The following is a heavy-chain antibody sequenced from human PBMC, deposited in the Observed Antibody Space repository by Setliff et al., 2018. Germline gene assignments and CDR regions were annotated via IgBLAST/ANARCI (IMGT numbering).Heavy chain of an antibody. CDR2: IYCSGST. D-gene: IGHD3-10*01. Sequence: PSETLSLTCRVSGGSISSGNYYWGLIRQPPGKGLEWVATIYCSGSTYSNPSLKSRLITSVDAPDNQFSVKLSSVTAADTAVYYCARHKSNGSGSYPSLYMDVWGKGIMVTVSS. J-gene: IGHJ6*03. V-gene: IGHV4-39*01. CDR1: GGSISSGNYY. CDR3: ARHKSNGSGSYPSLYMDV.